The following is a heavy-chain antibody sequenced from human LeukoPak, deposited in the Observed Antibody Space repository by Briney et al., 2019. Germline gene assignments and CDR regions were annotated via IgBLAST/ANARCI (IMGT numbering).Heavy chain of an antibody. J-gene: IGHJ4*02. CDR3: AREDTASDY. Sequence: SETLSLTCTVSGGSISTSSYYWGWVRQSPGSGVECVGNIYFSGSTYYNPSLKSRVTISVDTSKNQFSLKLSSVTAADTAVYYCAREDTASDYWGQGTLVTGSS. D-gene: IGHD5-18*01. V-gene: IGHV4-39*02. CDR1: GGSISTSSYY. CDR2: IYFSGST.